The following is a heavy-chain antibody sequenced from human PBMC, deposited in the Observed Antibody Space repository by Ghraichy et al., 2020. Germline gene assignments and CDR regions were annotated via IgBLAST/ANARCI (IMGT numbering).Heavy chain of an antibody. CDR1: GFTFSSYW. CDR3: ARDSGSRIVAAGTSFGY. D-gene: IGHD6-13*01. J-gene: IGHJ4*02. V-gene: IGHV3-7*01. Sequence: GESLNISCAASGFTFSSYWMSWVRQAPGKGLEWVANIKQDGSEKYYVDSVKGRFTISRDNAKNSLYLQMNSLRAEDTAVYYCARDSGSRIVAAGTSFGYWGQGTLVTVSS. CDR2: IKQDGSEK.